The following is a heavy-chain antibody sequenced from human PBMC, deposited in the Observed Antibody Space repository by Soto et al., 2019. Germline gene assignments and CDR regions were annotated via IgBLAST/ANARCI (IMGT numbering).Heavy chain of an antibody. Sequence: QVQLQQWGAGLLKPSETLSLTCAVYGGSFSGYYWSWIRQPPGKGLEWIGEINHSGSTNYNPSLKSRVTISVDTSKNQFSLKLSSVTAADTAVYYCARGPRVLRYFDWLPPFDLLGQGTLVTVSS. CDR2: INHSGST. CDR1: GGSFSGYY. J-gene: IGHJ5*02. CDR3: ARGPRVLRYFDWLPPFDL. V-gene: IGHV4-34*01. D-gene: IGHD3-9*01.